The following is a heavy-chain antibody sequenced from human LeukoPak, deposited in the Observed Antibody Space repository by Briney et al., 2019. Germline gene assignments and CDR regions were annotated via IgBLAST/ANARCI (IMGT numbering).Heavy chain of an antibody. D-gene: IGHD6-13*01. CDR1: GFPFSSYS. J-gene: IGHJ4*02. Sequence: KTGGSLRLSCAASGFPFSSYSMNWLREARGKGLEWVSSISSSSSYIYYADSVKGRFTISRDNAQNSLYLQMNSLRAEDTAVYYCARVGYSIAAAGYAAYWGQGTLVTVSS. CDR2: ISSSSSYI. V-gene: IGHV3-21*01. CDR3: ARVGYSIAAAGYAAY.